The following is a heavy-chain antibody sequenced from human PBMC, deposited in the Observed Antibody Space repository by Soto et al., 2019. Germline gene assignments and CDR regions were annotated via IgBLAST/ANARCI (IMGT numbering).Heavy chain of an antibody. CDR1: GWSFSGYY. D-gene: IGHD2-15*01. J-gene: IGHJ6*03. CDR3: GRGYFSGGSCYRFYYYYYMDV. Sequence: SETLSLTCAVYGWSFSGYYWSWIRQPPGKGLEWIGEINHSGSTNYNPSLKSRVTISVDTSKNQFSLKLSSVTAADTAVYYCGRGYFSGGSCYRFYYYYYMDVWGKGTTVTDSS. V-gene: IGHV4-34*01. CDR2: INHSGST.